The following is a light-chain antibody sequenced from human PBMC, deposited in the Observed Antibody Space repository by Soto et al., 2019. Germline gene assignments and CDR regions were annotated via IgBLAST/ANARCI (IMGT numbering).Light chain of an antibody. CDR2: GAS. Sequence: EIVMTRSPATLSVSPGERGTLSCRASQSVSSSYIAWYQQRPGQTPSLLIYGASTRATGIPDRFSGSWSGTHFTLTISRLETGDFAVYYCQHFGGTTFTFGQGTRLEIK. CDR1: QSVSSSY. J-gene: IGKJ5*01. CDR3: QHFGGTTFT. V-gene: IGKV3-20*01.